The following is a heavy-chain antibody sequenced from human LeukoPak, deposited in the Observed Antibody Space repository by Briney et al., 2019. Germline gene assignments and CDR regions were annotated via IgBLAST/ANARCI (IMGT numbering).Heavy chain of an antibody. Sequence: GGSLRLSCEFSGIIFSTYAMNCVRQAPGKGLEWISYISGSSSGSTSIIHYADSVKGRFTISRDNAKNSLHLQMDRLSAEDTAVYYCARDFWSGYYTEDWGEGALVIVSS. CDR3: ARDFWSGYYTED. D-gene: IGHD3-3*01. CDR1: GIIFSTYA. J-gene: IGHJ4*02. V-gene: IGHV3-48*04. CDR2: ISGSSSGSTSII.